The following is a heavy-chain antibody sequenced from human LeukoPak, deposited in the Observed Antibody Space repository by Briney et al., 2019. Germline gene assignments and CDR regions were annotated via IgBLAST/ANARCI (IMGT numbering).Heavy chain of an antibody. Sequence: PSETLSLTCAVYGGSFSGYYWGWIRQPPGKGLEWIGTISYSGGTSYYPSLKSRVTISVDTSRNQFSLNLSAVTAADTAVYYCARLALGVPFDFWGQGTLVTVSS. CDR3: ARLALGVPFDF. D-gene: IGHD1-26*01. V-gene: IGHV4-34*01. J-gene: IGHJ4*02. CDR1: GGSFSGYY. CDR2: ISYSGGT.